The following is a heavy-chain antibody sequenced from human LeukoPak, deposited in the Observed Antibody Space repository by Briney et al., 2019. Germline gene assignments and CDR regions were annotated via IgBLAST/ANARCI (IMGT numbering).Heavy chain of an antibody. CDR2: INRSGST. Sequence: SDTLSLTCAVYGGSFSGYYWSWIRQPPGKGLEWIGEINRSGSTNYNPSLKSRVTISVDTSKNQFSLKLSSVTAADTAVYYCARGVGMSWGQGTLVTVSS. CDR3: ARGVGMS. CDR1: GGSFSGYY. D-gene: IGHD7-27*01. J-gene: IGHJ4*02. V-gene: IGHV4-34*01.